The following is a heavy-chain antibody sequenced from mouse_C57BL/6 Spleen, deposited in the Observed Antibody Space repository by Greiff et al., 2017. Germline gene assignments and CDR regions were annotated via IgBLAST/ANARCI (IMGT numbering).Heavy chain of an antibody. D-gene: IGHD2-3*01. Sequence: QVQLQQSGPELVKPGASVKISCKASGYAFSSSWMNWVKQRPGKGLEWIGRIYPGDGDTNYNGKFKGKATLTADKSSSTAYMQLSSLTSEDSAVXFCARVDGYYEAWFAYWGQGTLVTVSA. CDR2: IYPGDGDT. J-gene: IGHJ3*01. V-gene: IGHV1-82*01. CDR1: GYAFSSSW. CDR3: ARVDGYYEAWFAY.